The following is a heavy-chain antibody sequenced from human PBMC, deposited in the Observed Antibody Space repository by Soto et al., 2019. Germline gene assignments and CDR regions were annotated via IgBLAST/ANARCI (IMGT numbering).Heavy chain of an antibody. CDR3: EKSPRPYTSGLPDYYDL. Sequence: PVWSLRLSFAGSGFPFGDFAMSWVRQGPGKGLEWISDISVSGGSSDYADCVKGRFTISRDNSKNTLFLQMNSLRGEDTAIYYCEKSPRPYTSGLPDYYDLWGPGTLVTVS. D-gene: IGHD6-19*01. CDR1: GFPFGDFA. CDR2: ISVSGGSS. J-gene: IGHJ4*02. V-gene: IGHV3-23*01.